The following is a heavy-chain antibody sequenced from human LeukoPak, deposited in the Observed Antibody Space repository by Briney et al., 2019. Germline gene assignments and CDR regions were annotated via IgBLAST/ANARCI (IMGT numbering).Heavy chain of an antibody. CDR2: INHSGST. J-gene: IGHJ4*02. Sequence: PSETLSLTCAVYGGSFSVYYWSWIRQPPGKGLEWIGEINHSGSTNYNPSLKSRVTISVDTSKNQFSLKLSSVTAADTAVYYCARDGEFRYYYDSSGYYFDYWGQGTLVTVSS. D-gene: IGHD3-22*01. V-gene: IGHV4-34*01. CDR3: ARDGEFRYYYDSSGYYFDY. CDR1: GGSFSVYY.